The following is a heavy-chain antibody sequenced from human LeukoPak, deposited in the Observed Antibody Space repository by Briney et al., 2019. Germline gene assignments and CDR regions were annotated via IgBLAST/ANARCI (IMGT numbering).Heavy chain of an antibody. CDR3: ARAYYYDSSAAIDY. Sequence: SETLSLTCGVYGGSFSGYYWNWIRQPPGMGLEWIGEINHRGGTGYNPSLKSRVTMTVDTSKNVFSLKLTSVTAADTAVYYCARAYYYDSSAAIDYWGQGILVTVSS. CDR2: INHRGGT. V-gene: IGHV4-34*01. D-gene: IGHD3-22*01. J-gene: IGHJ4*02. CDR1: GGSFSGYY.